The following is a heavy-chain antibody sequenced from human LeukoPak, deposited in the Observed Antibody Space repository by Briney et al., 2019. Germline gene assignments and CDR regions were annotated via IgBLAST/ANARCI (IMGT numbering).Heavy chain of an antibody. CDR3: ARGSSVWFDY. CDR1: GYTFTNFY. CDR2: INCSGATT. J-gene: IGHJ4*02. Sequence: ASVKISCKTSGYTFTNFYLHWVRQAPGQGLEWMGIINCSGATTNYAQKFQGRVSITRDTSTSAVYMDLSSLRSEDTAVYYCARGSSVWFDYWGLGTLVTVSS. V-gene: IGHV1-46*01. D-gene: IGHD6-19*01.